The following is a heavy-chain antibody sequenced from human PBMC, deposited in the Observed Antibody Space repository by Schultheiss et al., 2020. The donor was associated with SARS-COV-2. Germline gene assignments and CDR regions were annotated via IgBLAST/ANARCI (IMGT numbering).Heavy chain of an antibody. J-gene: IGHJ4*02. CDR2: IFHIGST. V-gene: IGHV4-39*02. D-gene: IGHD1-14*01. Sequence: SETLSLTCTVSGASITSNNYYWAWIRQPPGQGLEWIGSIFHIGSTYYNPSLKSRLTISIDTSKNHFSLKLTSVTAADTAVYFCGRMNLYSFDYWGRGTLVTVSS. CDR3: GRMNLYSFDY. CDR1: GASITSNNYY.